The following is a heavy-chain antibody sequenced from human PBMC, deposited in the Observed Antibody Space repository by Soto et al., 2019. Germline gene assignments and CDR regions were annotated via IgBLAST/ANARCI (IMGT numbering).Heavy chain of an antibody. D-gene: IGHD4-17*01. V-gene: IGHV3-7*01. Sequence: PGGSLRLSCAASGFTFSSYWMSWVRQAPGKRLEWVANIKQDGSEKYYVDSVKGRFTISRDNAKNSLYLQMNSLRAEDTAVYYCARENYGAIFDYWGQGTLVTVSS. CDR2: IKQDGSEK. CDR1: GFTFSSYW. J-gene: IGHJ4*02. CDR3: ARENYGAIFDY.